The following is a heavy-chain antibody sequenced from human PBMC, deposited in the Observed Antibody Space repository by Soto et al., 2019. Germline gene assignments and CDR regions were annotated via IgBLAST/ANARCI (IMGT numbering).Heavy chain of an antibody. J-gene: IGHJ4*02. D-gene: IGHD3-22*01. CDR1: GGSFSGYA. CDR3: ARGYGYFRQ. Sequence: QVLPQQGSSRILKPSETLSLTCTVSGGSFSGYACNWIRQSPGKGLEWIGEINHSGRANYNPSLKTRVTISVDASKTQFSLNVTSVTAADTAIYYCARGYGYFRQWGQGAQVAVSS. V-gene: IGHV4-34*01. CDR2: INHSGRA.